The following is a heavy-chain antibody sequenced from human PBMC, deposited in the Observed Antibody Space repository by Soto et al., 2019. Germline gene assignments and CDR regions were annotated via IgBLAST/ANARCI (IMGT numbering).Heavy chain of an antibody. Sequence: EVQLVESGGGLVQPGGSLRLSCAASGFTFDDYAMHWVRQAPGKGLEWVSGISWNSGGIGYADSVKGRFIISRDNAKKFLYLQTNSLRAEDTALYYCAKDTRHYNAYGALDYWGQGTLVTVSS. V-gene: IGHV3-9*01. D-gene: IGHD3-16*01. CDR3: AKDTRHYNAYGALDY. CDR2: ISWNSGGI. J-gene: IGHJ4*02. CDR1: GFTFDDYA.